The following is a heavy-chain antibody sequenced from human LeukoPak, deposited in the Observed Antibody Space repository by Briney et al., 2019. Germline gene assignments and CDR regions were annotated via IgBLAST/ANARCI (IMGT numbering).Heavy chain of an antibody. CDR3: AKEGGTGTRFDY. CDR2: ISGSGTGT. CDR1: GFTFSSSA. Sequence: PGGSLRLXCAASGFTFSSSAMSWVRQAPGKGLYWVSAISGSGTGTYYADSVKGRFTISRDNSKNTLYLQMNSLRAEDTAVYYCAKEGGTGTRFDYWGQGTLVTVSS. J-gene: IGHJ4*02. V-gene: IGHV3-23*01. D-gene: IGHD1-7*01.